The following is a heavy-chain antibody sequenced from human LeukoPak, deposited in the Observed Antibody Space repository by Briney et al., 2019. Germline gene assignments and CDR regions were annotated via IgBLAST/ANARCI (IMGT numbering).Heavy chain of an antibody. J-gene: IGHJ4*02. CDR1: GYTFTSYG. V-gene: IGHV1-2*02. CDR3: AREELVLRFLEWLLLGLDY. Sequence: ASVKVSCKASGYTFTSYGISWVRQAPGQGLEWMGWINPNSGGTNYAQKFQGRVTMTRDTSISTAYMELSRLRSDDTAVYYCAREELVLRFLEWLLLGLDYWGQGTLITVSS. D-gene: IGHD3-3*01. CDR2: INPNSGGT.